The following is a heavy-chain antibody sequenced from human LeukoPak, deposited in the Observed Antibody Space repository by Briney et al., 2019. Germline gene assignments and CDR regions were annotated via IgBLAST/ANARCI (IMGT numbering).Heavy chain of an antibody. CDR3: ARSVAVSEPFDY. D-gene: IGHD1-14*01. CDR2: ISSSSSYI. V-gene: IGHV3-21*01. Sequence: GGSLRLSCAASGFTFSGYSMNWVRQAPGKGLEWVSSISSSSSYIYYADSVKGRFTISRDNAKNSLYLQMNSLRAEDTAVYYCARSVAVSEPFDYWGQGTLVTASS. CDR1: GFTFSGYS. J-gene: IGHJ4*02.